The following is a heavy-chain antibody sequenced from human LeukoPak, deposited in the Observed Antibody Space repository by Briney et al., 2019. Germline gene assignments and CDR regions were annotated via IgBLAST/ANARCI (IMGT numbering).Heavy chain of an antibody. D-gene: IGHD3-22*01. CDR2: ISAYNGNT. Sequence: GASVKVSCKASGYTFTSYGISWVRQAPGQGLEWMGWISAYNGNTNYAQKLQGRVTMTADTSTSTAYMELRSLRSDDTAVHYCAREEDYYDSSGYYRYWGQGTLVTVSS. J-gene: IGHJ4*02. CDR1: GYTFTSYG. CDR3: AREEDYYDSSGYYRY. V-gene: IGHV1-18*01.